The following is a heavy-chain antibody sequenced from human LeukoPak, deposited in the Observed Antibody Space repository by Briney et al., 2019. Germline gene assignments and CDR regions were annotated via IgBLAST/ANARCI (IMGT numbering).Heavy chain of an antibody. CDR2: IKEDGSVK. CDR1: GFTYSNNW. J-gene: IGHJ5*02. D-gene: IGHD3-3*01. Sequence: GGSLRRSCAASGFTYSNNWMAWVRLAPGKGLEWLANIKEDGSVKNYVDPVKGRFSISRDNAKNSLYLQMNSLRADDTAVYFCARDVGGGYYRFTENHWGQGALVTVSS. CDR3: ARDVGGGYYRFTENH. V-gene: IGHV3-7*04.